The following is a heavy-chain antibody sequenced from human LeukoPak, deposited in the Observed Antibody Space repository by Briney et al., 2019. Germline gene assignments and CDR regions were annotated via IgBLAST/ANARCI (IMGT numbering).Heavy chain of an antibody. J-gene: IGHJ6*03. CDR3: AKDPYGYGYIDV. D-gene: IGHD2-15*01. Sequence: GGSLRLSCAASGFTFSTYAMSWVRQAPGKGLEWVSSIINTGGSKWYADSVKGRFTISRDNSKNTLFLLMNSLRAEDTALYYCAKDPYGYGYIDVWGKGTAVTVSS. CDR2: IINTGGSK. CDR1: GFTFSTYA. V-gene: IGHV3-23*01.